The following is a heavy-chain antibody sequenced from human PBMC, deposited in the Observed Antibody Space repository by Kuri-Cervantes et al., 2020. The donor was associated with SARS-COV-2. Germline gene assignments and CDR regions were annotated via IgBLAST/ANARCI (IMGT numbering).Heavy chain of an antibody. V-gene: IGHV4-31*02. CDR2: IYYNGST. J-gene: IGHJ4*02. CDR3: ARGAID. CDR1: GVSVTTFGSY. D-gene: IGHD2/OR15-2a*01. Sequence: SLKISCTVSGVSVTTFGSYWTWIRQPPGKGLEWVGYIYYNGSTYYNPSLRSRVIVSVDRSKNQFSLNLNSVTAADTALYYCARGAIDWGQGTLVTVSS.